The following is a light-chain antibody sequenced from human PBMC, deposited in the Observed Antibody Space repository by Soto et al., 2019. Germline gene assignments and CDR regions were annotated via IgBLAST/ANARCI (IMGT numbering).Light chain of an antibody. CDR1: QSVSNN. CDR3: QQYNNWWT. CDR2: GAS. V-gene: IGKV3-15*01. J-gene: IGKJ1*01. Sequence: EIVMTQSPATLSVSPGERATLSCRASQSVSNNLAWYQKKPGQAPRLLIYGASTRATGIAARFSGSGSGTEFTLTISSLQSEDFAFYYCQQYNNWWTFGHGTRVDIK.